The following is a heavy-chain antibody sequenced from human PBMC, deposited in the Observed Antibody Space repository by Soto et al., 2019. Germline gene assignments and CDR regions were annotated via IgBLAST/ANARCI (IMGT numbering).Heavy chain of an antibody. CDR2: IIPIFGTA. Sequence: ASVKVSCKASGGTFSIYAISWVRQAPGEGLEWMGGIIPIFGTATYAQKFQGRVTITADESTSTAYMELSSLRYEDTSVYYSATPIHYYHALRGAPPCSDPWG. CDR3: ATPIHYYHALRGAPPCSDP. CDR1: GGTFSIYA. V-gene: IGHV1-69*13. D-gene: IGHD1-26*01. J-gene: IGHJ5*02.